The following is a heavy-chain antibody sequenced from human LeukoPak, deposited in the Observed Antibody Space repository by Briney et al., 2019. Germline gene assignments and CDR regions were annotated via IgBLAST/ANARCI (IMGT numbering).Heavy chain of an antibody. CDR3: ARHRGYSGYVLDY. D-gene: IGHD5-12*01. V-gene: IGHV4-31*03. Sequence: SQTLSLTCTVSGGSISSGGYYWSWIRQHPGKGLEWIGYIYYSGSTNYNPSLKSRVTISVDTSKNQFSLKLSSVTAADTAVYYCARHRGYSGYVLDYWGQGTLVTVSS. CDR2: IYYSGST. CDR1: GGSISSGGYY. J-gene: IGHJ4*02.